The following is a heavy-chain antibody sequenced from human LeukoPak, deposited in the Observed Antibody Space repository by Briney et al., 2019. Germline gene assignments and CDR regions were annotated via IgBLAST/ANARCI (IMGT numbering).Heavy chain of an antibody. CDR1: GFTVSSNY. CDR3: AKGLPYSYGIVDY. V-gene: IGHV3-53*01. Sequence: GGSLRLSCAASGFTVSSNYMSWVRQAPRKGLEWVSVIYSGGSTYYADSVKGRFTISRDNSKNTLYLQMNSLRAEDTAVYYCAKGLPYSYGIVDYWGQGTLVTVSS. J-gene: IGHJ4*02. CDR2: IYSGGST. D-gene: IGHD5-18*01.